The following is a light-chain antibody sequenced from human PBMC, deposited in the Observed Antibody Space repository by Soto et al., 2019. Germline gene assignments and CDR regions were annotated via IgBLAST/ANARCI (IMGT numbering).Light chain of an antibody. CDR3: MQAAEFPWT. CDR2: KVS. V-gene: IGKV2-24*01. Sequence: IVMTQTPLSSPVTLGQPASISCRSSQGLVYSDGNTYLSWLQQRPGQPPRILIYKVSNRLSGVTDRLGGSGAGTDLTLKIRRVEAEDVGLYYCMQAAEFPWTFGQGTRVEIK. J-gene: IGKJ1*01. CDR1: QGLVYSDGNTY.